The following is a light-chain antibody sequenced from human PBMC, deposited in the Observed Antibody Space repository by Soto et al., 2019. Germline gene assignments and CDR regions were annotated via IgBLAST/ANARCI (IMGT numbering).Light chain of an antibody. CDR1: QSVGSN. V-gene: IGKV3-15*01. J-gene: IGKJ4*01. Sequence: EIVMTQSPATLSVSPGERVTLSCRASQSVGSNLAWYQQKPGLAPRVLIYDASTRATVIPARFSGSGSGTEFTLTISSLQSEDFAVYYCQQYDNWPLTFGGGTKVEI. CDR3: QQYDNWPLT. CDR2: DAS.